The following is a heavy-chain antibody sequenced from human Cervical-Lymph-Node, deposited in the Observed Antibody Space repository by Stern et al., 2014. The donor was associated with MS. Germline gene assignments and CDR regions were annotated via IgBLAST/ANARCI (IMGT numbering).Heavy chain of an antibody. CDR2: ISAYNGNT. J-gene: IGHJ6*02. CDR1: GYTFTSYG. V-gene: IGHV1-18*01. CDR3: AREGVDFWSGYNYGMDV. Sequence: QVQLVQSGAEVKKPGASVKVSCKASGYTFTSYGISWVRPAPGQGLEWMGWISAYNGNTNYAQKLQGRVTMTTDTSTSTAYMELRSLRSDDTAVYYCAREGVDFWSGYNYGMDVWGQGTTVTVSS. D-gene: IGHD3-3*01.